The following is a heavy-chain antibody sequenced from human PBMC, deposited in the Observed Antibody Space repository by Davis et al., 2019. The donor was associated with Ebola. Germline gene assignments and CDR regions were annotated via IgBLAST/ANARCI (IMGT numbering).Heavy chain of an antibody. D-gene: IGHD6-19*01. V-gene: IGHV4-34*01. CDR2: INHSGST. J-gene: IGHJ4*02. CDR3: AIVPGLYSSGWYLNY. Sequence: PSETLSLTCAVYGASFSGYYWSWIRQPPGKGLEWIGEINHSGSTNYNPSLKSRVTISVDTSKNQFSLKLSSVTAADTAVYYCAIVPGLYSSGWYLNYWGQGTLVTVSS. CDR1: GASFSGYY.